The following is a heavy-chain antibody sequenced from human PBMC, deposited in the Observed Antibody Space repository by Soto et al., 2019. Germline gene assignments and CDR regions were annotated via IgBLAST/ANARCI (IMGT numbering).Heavy chain of an antibody. V-gene: IGHV3-21*01. D-gene: IGHD1-26*01. J-gene: IGHJ4*02. CDR3: ARDPSSYYFDY. Sequence: GGSLRLSCAASGFTFSSYSMNWVRQAPGKGLEWVSSISSSSSYIYYADSVKGRFTISRDNAKNSLYLQMNSLRAEDTAVYYCARDPSSYYFDYWGQGTLVTVSS. CDR2: ISSSSSYI. CDR1: GFTFSSYS.